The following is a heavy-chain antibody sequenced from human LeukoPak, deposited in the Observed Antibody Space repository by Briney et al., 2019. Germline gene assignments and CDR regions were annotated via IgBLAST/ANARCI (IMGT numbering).Heavy chain of an antibody. CDR2: IYPSGST. J-gene: IGHJ4*02. CDR1: GGSISSYY. CDR3: ARSGLGNLRSRNFDY. Sequence: SETLSLTRTVSGGSISSYYWSWIRQPPGKGLEWIGYIYPSGSTNYNPSLKSRVTISVDTSKNQFSLKLSSVTAADTAVYYCARSGLGNLRSRNFDYWGQGTLVTVSS. D-gene: IGHD1-7*01. V-gene: IGHV4-4*09.